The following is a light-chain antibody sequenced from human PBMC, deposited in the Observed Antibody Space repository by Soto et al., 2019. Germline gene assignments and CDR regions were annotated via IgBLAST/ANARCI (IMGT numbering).Light chain of an antibody. CDR3: QQYNNWPPLT. CDR1: QSVSGY. V-gene: IGKV3-15*01. CDR2: GAS. J-gene: IGKJ4*01. Sequence: EIVMTQSPATLSVSPGERATLSCRASQSVSGYLAWYQQKPGQAPRLLIYGASTRATGIPARFSGSGSGTEFTLTISSLQSEDFAVYYCQQYNNWPPLTFGGGSKVEI.